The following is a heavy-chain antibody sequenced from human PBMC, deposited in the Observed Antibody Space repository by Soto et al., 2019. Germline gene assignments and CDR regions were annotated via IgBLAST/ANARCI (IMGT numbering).Heavy chain of an antibody. D-gene: IGHD3-10*01. J-gene: IGHJ3*02. CDR3: ARDRILWFGAFPPVGAFDI. V-gene: IGHV3-30-3*01. CDR1: GFTFSSYA. CDR2: ISYDGSNK. Sequence: GGSLRLSCAASGFTFSSYAMHWVRQAPGKGLEWVAVISYDGSNKYYADSVKGRFTISRDNSKNTLYLQMNSLRAEDTAVYYCARDRILWFGAFPPVGAFDIWGQGTMVTVSS.